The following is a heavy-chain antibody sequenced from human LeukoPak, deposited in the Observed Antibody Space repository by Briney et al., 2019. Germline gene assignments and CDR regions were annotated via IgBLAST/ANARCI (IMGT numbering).Heavy chain of an antibody. CDR3: VSLNGYCGSTSCLNNWFDP. D-gene: IGHD2-2*01. CDR2: IIPILGIA. V-gene: IGHV1-69*04. J-gene: IGHJ5*02. Sequence: ASVKVSCKASGGTFSSYAISWVRQAPGQGLEWMGRIIPILGIANYAQKLQGRVTMTTDTSTSTAYMELRSLRSDDTAVYYCVSLNGYCGSTSCLNNWFDPWGQGTLVTVSS. CDR1: GGTFSSYA.